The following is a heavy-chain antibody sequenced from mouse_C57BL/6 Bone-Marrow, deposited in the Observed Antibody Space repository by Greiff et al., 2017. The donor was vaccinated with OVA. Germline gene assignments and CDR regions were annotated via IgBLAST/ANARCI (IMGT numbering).Heavy chain of an antibody. CDR2: IYPGSGST. D-gene: IGHD2-3*01. CDR3: ARGLLLLYYAMDY. CDR1: GYTFTSYW. J-gene: IGHJ4*01. Sequence: QVHVKQPGAELVKPGASVKMSCKASGYTFTSYWITWVKQRPGQGLEWIGDIYPGSGSTNYNEKFKSKATLTVDTSSSTAYMQLSSLTSEDSAVYYCARGLLLLYYAMDYWGQGTSVTVSS. V-gene: IGHV1-55*01.